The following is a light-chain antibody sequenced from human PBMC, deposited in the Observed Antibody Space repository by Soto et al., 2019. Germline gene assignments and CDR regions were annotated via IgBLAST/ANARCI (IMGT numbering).Light chain of an antibody. CDR1: QSLQHSDGNNY. CDR3: MQATHYRPYT. CDR2: KVS. V-gene: IGKV2-24*01. Sequence: DIVLTQNPLSSPVTLGQPASISCRSSQSLQHSDGNNYLNWLQQRPGQPPRLLIYKVSNRFSGVPDRISGSGAGTYSTLKISRVAAEDVGVYYCMQATHYRPYTFGQGTKLEIK. J-gene: IGKJ2*01.